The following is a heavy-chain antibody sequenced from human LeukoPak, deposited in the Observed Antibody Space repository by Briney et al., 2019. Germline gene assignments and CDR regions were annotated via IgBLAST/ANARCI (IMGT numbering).Heavy chain of an antibody. CDR1: GFTFSAYA. Sequence: GSLRLSCAASGFTFSAYAMSWVRQAPGKGLEWVSGISGGGGSTYNADSVNGRFTTSRDNSKNTLYLQMNSLRAEDTAVYYCARDYGDYGGGAFDIWGQGTMVTVSS. V-gene: IGHV3-23*01. J-gene: IGHJ3*02. CDR2: ISGGGGST. CDR3: ARDYGDYGGGAFDI. D-gene: IGHD4-17*01.